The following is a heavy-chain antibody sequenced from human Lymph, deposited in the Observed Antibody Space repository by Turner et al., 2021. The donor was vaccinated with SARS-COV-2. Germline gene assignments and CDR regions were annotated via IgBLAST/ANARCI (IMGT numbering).Heavy chain of an antibody. CDR1: AFTFSTYS. CDR3: ARDIPTTADYFDY. V-gene: IGHV3-21*01. D-gene: IGHD4-17*01. Sequence: EVELVVSGGGLVKRGGSLTLSCAPSAFTFSTYSMNWVRQAPGKGLEWISSISSSSSYIYYADSVKGRFTISRDDAKNSLYLQMNSLRAEDTAVYYCARDIPTTADYFDYWGQGTLVTVSS. CDR2: ISSSSSYI. J-gene: IGHJ4*02.